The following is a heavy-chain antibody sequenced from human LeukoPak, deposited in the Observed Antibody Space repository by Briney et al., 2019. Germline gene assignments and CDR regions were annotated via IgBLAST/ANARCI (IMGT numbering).Heavy chain of an antibody. D-gene: IGHD2-2*01. CDR2: IIPIFGTA. V-gene: IGHV1-69*01. J-gene: IGHJ5*02. Sequence: ASVKVSCKASGGTFSSYAISWVRQAPGQGLEWMGGIIPIFGTANYAQKFQGRVTITADESTSTAYMELSSLRSEDTAVYYCARTYCSSTSCYDAWFDPWGQGTLVTVPS. CDR3: ARTYCSSTSCYDAWFDP. CDR1: GGTFSSYA.